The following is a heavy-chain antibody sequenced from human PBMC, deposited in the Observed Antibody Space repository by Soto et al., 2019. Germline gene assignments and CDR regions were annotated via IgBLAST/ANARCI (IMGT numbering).Heavy chain of an antibody. Sequence: GGSLRLSCTASGFTFGDYAMSWFRQAPGKGLEWVGFIRSKAYGGTTEYAASVKGRFTISRDDSKSIAHLQMNSLKTEDTAVYYCTRSHFSIVVVPAAAKTDAFDIWGQGTMVTVSS. D-gene: IGHD2-2*01. CDR3: TRSHFSIVVVPAAAKTDAFDI. J-gene: IGHJ3*02. CDR2: IRSKAYGGTT. CDR1: GFTFGDYA. V-gene: IGHV3-49*03.